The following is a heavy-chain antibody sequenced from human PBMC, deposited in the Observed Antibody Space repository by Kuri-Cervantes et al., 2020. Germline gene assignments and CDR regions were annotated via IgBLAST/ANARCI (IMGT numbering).Heavy chain of an antibody. J-gene: IGHJ4*02. V-gene: IGHV3-30*18. Sequence: GGSLRLSCAASGFTFSSYGMQWVRQAPGKGLEWVAVISYDGSNKYYADSVKGRFTISRDNSENTLYLQMNSLRAEDTAVYYCAKGFIASIDYWGQGTLVTVSS. CDR3: AKGFIASIDY. CDR1: GFTFSSYG. D-gene: IGHD6-13*01. CDR2: ISYDGSNK.